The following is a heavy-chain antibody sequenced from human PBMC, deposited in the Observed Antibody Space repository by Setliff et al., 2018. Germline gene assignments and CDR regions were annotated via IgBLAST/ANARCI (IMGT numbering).Heavy chain of an antibody. V-gene: IGHV7-4-1*02. D-gene: IGHD6-13*01. CDR1: GYTLTTYL. J-gene: IGHJ4*02. CDR2: INTRTGEP. CDR3: ATGSLAIAGTGH. Sequence: ASVKVSCKASGYTLTTYLMNWVRQAPGQGLEWMGYINTRTGEPMYAQGFTGRFVFSLDPSVSTAHLEISSLKAEDTAHYYCATGSLAIAGTGHWGQGTLVTVSS.